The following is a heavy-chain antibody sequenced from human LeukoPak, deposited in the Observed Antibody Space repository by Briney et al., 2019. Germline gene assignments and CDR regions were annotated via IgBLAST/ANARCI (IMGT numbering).Heavy chain of an antibody. CDR1: GYTFTSYA. J-gene: IGHJ6*03. Sequence: SVKVSCKASGYTFTSYAISWVRQAPGQGLEWMGGIIPIFGTANYAQKFQGRVTITADKSTSTAYMELSSLRSEDTAVYYCAKSIAVAGSYYYYYMDVWGKGTTVTVSS. D-gene: IGHD6-19*01. V-gene: IGHV1-69*06. CDR3: AKSIAVAGSYYYYYMDV. CDR2: IIPIFGTA.